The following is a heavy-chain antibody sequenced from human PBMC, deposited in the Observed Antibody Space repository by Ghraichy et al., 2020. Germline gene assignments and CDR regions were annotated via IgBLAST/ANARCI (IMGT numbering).Heavy chain of an antibody. J-gene: IGHJ4*02. D-gene: IGHD1-1*01. CDR3: ARAVCCGSANCYGGHFDY. CDR2: IYYSGST. V-gene: IGHV4-59*01. CDR1: GGSISSYY. Sequence: SETLSLTCTVSGGSISSYYWSWIRQPPGKGLEWIGYIYYSGSTNYNPSLKSRVTISIDTSKNQFSLRLTSVTAADTAVYYCARAVCCGSANCYGGHFDYWGQGTLVTVSS.